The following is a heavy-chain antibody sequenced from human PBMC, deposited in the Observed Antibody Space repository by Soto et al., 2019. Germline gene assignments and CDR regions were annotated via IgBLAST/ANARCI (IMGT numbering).Heavy chain of an antibody. CDR3: ARVGNSGYDFRAYDI. J-gene: IGHJ3*02. Sequence: QVQLQESGPGLVKPSETLSLTCTVSGGSINSHSWSWIRQPPGKGLEWLGDIYHSGSTNNNPVLKSRVTIYMDRSKNQFSLKLTSLTAADTAVYYCARVGNSGYDFRAYDIWGQGTMLSVSS. CDR1: GGSINSHS. D-gene: IGHD5-12*01. V-gene: IGHV4-59*11. CDR2: IYHSGST.